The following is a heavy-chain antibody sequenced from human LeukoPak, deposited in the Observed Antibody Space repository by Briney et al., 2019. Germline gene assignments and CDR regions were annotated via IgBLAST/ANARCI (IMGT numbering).Heavy chain of an antibody. D-gene: IGHD3-22*01. CDR1: GFTFSSYA. CDR3: ARDGITMIVVVNYFDY. CDR2: ISYDGSNK. J-gene: IGHJ4*02. V-gene: IGHV3-30-3*01. Sequence: PGRSLRLSCEASGFTFSSYAMHWVRQAPGKGLEWVAVISYDGSNKYYADSVKGRFTISRDNSKNTLYLQMNSLRAEDTAVYYCARDGITMIVVVNYFDYWGQGTLVTVSP.